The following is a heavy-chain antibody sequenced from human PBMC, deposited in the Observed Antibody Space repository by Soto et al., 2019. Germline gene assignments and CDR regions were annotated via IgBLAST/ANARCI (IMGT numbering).Heavy chain of an antibody. CDR3: ARPLYYYDSSGYYPPYAFDI. Sequence: GGSLRLSCEASGFTFSSYSMNWVRQAPGKGLEWVSSISSSSSYIYYADSVKGRFTISRDNAKNSLYLQMNSLRAEDTAVYYCARPLYYYDSSGYYPPYAFDIWGQGTMVTVSS. V-gene: IGHV3-21*01. CDR2: ISSSSSYI. D-gene: IGHD3-22*01. CDR1: GFTFSSYS. J-gene: IGHJ3*02.